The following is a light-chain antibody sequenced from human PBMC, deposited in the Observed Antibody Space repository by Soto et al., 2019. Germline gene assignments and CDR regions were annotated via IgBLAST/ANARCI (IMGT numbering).Light chain of an antibody. CDR1: KSFSSIC. CDR2: GAS. Sequence: AIKSFSSICLAWYQQSXGQAPRLLIYGASXRGNGIPYSFSGSRSGTDFTLTISGLQTEDFATYYCQQSYNTPITFGQGTRMEIK. V-gene: IGKV3D-20*02. J-gene: IGKJ5*01. CDR3: QQSYNTPIT.